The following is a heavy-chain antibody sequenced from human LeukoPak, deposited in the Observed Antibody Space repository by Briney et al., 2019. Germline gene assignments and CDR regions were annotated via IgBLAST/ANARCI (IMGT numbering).Heavy chain of an antibody. V-gene: IGHV1-2*04. CDR3: AKTAVAGTGENWFDP. CDR2: INPNSGGT. Sequence: ASVKVSCKASGYTFTGYYMHWVRQAPGQGLEWMGWINPNSGGTNYAQKFQGWVTMTRDTSISTAYMELSRLRSDDTAVYYCAKTAVAGTGENWFDPWGQGNLVTVSS. D-gene: IGHD6-19*01. CDR1: GYTFTGYY. J-gene: IGHJ5*02.